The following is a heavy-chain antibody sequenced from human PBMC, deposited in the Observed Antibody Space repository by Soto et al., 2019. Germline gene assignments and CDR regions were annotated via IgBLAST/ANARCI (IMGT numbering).Heavy chain of an antibody. CDR1: GGSVSSYAHY. CDR2: IYSSGTN. D-gene: IGHD2-2*01. Sequence: PSETLSLTCTVSGGSVSSYAHYWSWIRQRPGQRREWIGFIYSSGTNNYNPSPKSRVTMSVYTSKNQFSLKLRSVTVADTAVYPAARFAGPWRDPTCYAGADVWGQGTTVTVSS. V-gene: IGHV4-61*08. J-gene: IGHJ6*02. CDR3: ARFAGPWRDPTCYAGADV.